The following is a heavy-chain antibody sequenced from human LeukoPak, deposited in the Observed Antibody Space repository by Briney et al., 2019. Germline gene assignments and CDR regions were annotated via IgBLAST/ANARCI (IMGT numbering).Heavy chain of an antibody. CDR2: IIPILGIA. D-gene: IGHD2-15*01. CDR1: GGTFSSYA. Sequence: ASVKVSCKASGGTFSSYAISWVRQAPGQGLEWMGRIIPILGIANYALKFQGRVTITADKSTSTAYMELSSLRSEDTAVYYCAKVVVAANGYYGMDVWGQGTTVTVSS. V-gene: IGHV1-69*04. J-gene: IGHJ6*02. CDR3: AKVVVAANGYYGMDV.